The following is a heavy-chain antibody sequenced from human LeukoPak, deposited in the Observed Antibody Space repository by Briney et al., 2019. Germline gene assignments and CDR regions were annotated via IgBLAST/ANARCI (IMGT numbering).Heavy chain of an antibody. D-gene: IGHD4-11*01. CDR3: AGVGSHDYSLFYFDY. J-gene: IGHJ4*02. Sequence: SETLSLTCTVSGGSISSYYWSWIRQPPGKGLEWIGYIYYSGSTNYNPSLKSRVTISVDTSKNQFSLKLSSVTAADTAVYYCAGVGSHDYSLFYFDYWGQGTLVTVSS. V-gene: IGHV4-59*01. CDR2: IYYSGST. CDR1: GGSISSYY.